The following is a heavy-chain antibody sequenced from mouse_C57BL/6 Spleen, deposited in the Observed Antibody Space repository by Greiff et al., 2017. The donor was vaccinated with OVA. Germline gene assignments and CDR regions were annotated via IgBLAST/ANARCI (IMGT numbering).Heavy chain of an antibody. J-gene: IGHJ3*01. CDR1: GFNIKDDY. CDR2: IDPENGDT. Sequence: VQLQQSGAELVRPGASVKLSCTASGFNIKDDYMHWVKQRPEQGLEWIGWIDPENGDTEYASKFQGKATITADKSSNPAYLQLSSLTSEDTAVYYSTTGIRACFAYWGQGTLVTVSA. CDR3: TTGIRACFAY. V-gene: IGHV14-4*01.